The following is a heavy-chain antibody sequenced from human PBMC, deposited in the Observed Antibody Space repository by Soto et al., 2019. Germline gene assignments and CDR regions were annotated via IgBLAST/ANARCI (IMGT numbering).Heavy chain of an antibody. Sequence: SETLSLTCTVSGGSVSSGSYYWSWIRQPPGKGLEWIGYIYYSGSTNYNPSLKSRVTIPVDTSKNQFSLKLSSVTAADTAVYYCARSAKEYDFWSGYFDYWGQGTLVTVSS. J-gene: IGHJ4*02. CDR2: IYYSGST. D-gene: IGHD3-3*01. CDR3: ARSAKEYDFWSGYFDY. CDR1: GGSVSSGSYY. V-gene: IGHV4-61*01.